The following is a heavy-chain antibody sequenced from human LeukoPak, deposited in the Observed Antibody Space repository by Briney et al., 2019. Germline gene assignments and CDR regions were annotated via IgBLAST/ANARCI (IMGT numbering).Heavy chain of an antibody. CDR2: VNSNGGT. Sequence: KTSETLSLTCTASVGSISTYSWNWIRQPPGQGLEWIGYVNSNGGTYNNPSLKSRVTVSLDMSKNQFSLKLSSATAADTAVYYCARDAGGTWFDPWGQGILVTVSS. J-gene: IGHJ5*02. CDR1: VGSISTYS. CDR3: ARDAGGTWFDP. V-gene: IGHV4-59*01.